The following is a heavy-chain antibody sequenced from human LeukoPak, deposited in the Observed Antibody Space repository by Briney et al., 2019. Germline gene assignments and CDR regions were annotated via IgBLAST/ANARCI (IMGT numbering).Heavy chain of an antibody. J-gene: IGHJ4*02. CDR3: AKEPLDRYPRLGHYFDF. Sequence: GGSLRLSCGASGFTFSNFGMHWVRQAPGKGLEWVTFIRFDGSKKNYADSVKGRFTVSRDNSRNTLYLHMNTLRPEDTAVYYCAKEPLDRYPRLGHYFDFGRQGTLVTVSS. CDR2: IRFDGSKK. D-gene: IGHD1-1*01. CDR1: GFTFSNFG. V-gene: IGHV3-30*02.